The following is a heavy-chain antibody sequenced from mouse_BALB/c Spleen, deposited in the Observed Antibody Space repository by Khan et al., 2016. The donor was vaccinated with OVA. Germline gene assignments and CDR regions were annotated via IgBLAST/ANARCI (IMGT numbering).Heavy chain of an antibody. J-gene: IGHJ3*01. CDR3: ASANSYGSTSVFGY. CDR2: IIPGSNIT. Sequence: QIQLVQSGAELMKPGASVKISCKASGYTFSSYWIEWVKQRPGNGLEWIGEIIPGSNITNYNERFKDKATFTADTSSSTAHMQLSSLTYEDSANYSCASANSYGSTSVFGYWGQGTLVTVSA. CDR1: GYTFSSYW. D-gene: IGHD1-1*01. V-gene: IGHV1-9*01.